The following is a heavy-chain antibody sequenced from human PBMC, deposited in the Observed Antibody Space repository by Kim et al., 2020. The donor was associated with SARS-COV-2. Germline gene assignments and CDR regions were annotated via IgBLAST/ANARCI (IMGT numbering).Heavy chain of an antibody. Sequence: IDYADSVNGRFITSRDNARTSLYLQMNSLRPEDTALYYCTRDVLAGGADVWGQGTAVIVSS. CDR2: I. V-gene: IGHV3-9*01. J-gene: IGHJ6*02. CDR3: TRDVLAGGADV. D-gene: IGHD2-21*01.